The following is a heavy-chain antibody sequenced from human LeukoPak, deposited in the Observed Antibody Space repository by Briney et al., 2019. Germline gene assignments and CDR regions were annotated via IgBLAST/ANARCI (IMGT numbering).Heavy chain of an antibody. CDR1: GGSFSGYY. CDR3: ARARKVGSLGFFDY. CDR2: INHSGST. D-gene: IGHD1-26*01. J-gene: IGHJ4*02. Sequence: SETLSLTCAVYGGSFSGYYWSWIRQPPGKGLEWIGEINHSGSTNYNPSLKSRVTISVDRSKNQFSLKLSSVTAADTAVYYCARARKVGSLGFFDYWGQGTLVTVSS. V-gene: IGHV4-34*01.